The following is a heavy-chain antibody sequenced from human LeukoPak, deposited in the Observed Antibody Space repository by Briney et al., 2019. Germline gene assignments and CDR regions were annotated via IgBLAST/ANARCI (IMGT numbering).Heavy chain of an antibody. CDR2: VNRDGSST. J-gene: IGHJ4*02. V-gene: IGHV3-74*01. CDR3: ARDDYSSADY. CDR1: GFTFSNYW. Sequence: PGGSLRLSCAASGFTFSNYWMHCVRQAPGKGLVWVSRVNRDGSSTYYADSVKGRFTISRDNAKNTLYLQMNSLRAEDTAVYFCARDDYSSADYWGQGILVTVSS. D-gene: IGHD6-25*01.